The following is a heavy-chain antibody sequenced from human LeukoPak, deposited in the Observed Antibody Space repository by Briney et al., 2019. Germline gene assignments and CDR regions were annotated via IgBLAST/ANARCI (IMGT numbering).Heavy chain of an antibody. Sequence: GGSLRLSCAVPGFTFSDHYMDWVRQAPGKGLEWVSCISSTSRYIYYADSVKGRFTISRDNAKNSVYLQMNSLRAEDTAVYYCTRAVAADDFSPGYWDPRTLVTDSS. CDR2: ISSTSRYI. V-gene: IGHV3-21*01. CDR1: GFTFSDHY. J-gene: IGHJ4*02. D-gene: IGHD3/OR15-3a*01. CDR3: TRAVAADDFSPGY.